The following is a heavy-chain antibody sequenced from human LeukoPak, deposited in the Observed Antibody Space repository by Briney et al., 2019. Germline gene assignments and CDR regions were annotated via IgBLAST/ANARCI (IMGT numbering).Heavy chain of an antibody. CDR3: ARVLSRRYCSGGSCYLYYFDY. CDR2: INHSGST. J-gene: IGHJ4*02. CDR1: GGSFSGYY. Sequence: SETLSLTCAVYGGSFSGYYWSWIRQPPGKGLEWIGEINHSGSTNYNPSLKSRVTISVDTSKNQFSLKLSSVTAADTAVYYCARVLSRRYCSGGSCYLYYFDYWGQGTLVTVPS. V-gene: IGHV4-34*01. D-gene: IGHD2-15*01.